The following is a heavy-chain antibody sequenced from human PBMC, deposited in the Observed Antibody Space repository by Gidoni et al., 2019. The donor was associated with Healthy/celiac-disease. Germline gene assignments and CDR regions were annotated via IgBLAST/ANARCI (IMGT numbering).Heavy chain of an antibody. J-gene: IGHJ4*02. Sequence: QVQLVPSGAEVKKPGASVKVSCKASGYTFTSYGISWLRQAPGQGLEWMGWISSYNGNTNYAQKLQGRVTMTTDTSTSTAYMELRSLRSDDTAVYYCAREEGGFLEWSIDYWGQGTLVTVSS. CDR2: ISSYNGNT. CDR1: GYTFTSYG. CDR3: AREEGGFLEWSIDY. D-gene: IGHD3-3*01. V-gene: IGHV1-18*01.